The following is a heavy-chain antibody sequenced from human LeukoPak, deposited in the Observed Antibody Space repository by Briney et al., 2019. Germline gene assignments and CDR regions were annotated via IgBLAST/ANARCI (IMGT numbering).Heavy chain of an antibody. CDR1: GFTFSNSG. V-gene: IGHV3-23*01. CDR2: ISGGGERT. CDR3: ARSKGGYDSSGYYLDDAFDI. D-gene: IGHD3-22*01. Sequence: GGSLRLSCAASGFTFSNSGMSWVRQAPGKGLEWVSEISGGGERTYYADSVKGRFTISRDNSKNTLYLQMNSLRAEDTAVYYCARSKGGYDSSGYYLDDAFDIWGQGTMVTVSS. J-gene: IGHJ3*02.